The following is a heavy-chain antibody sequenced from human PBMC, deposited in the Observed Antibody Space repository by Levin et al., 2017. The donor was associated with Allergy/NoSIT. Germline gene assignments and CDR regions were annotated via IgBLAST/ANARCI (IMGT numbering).Heavy chain of an antibody. Sequence: KTSETLSLTCAVYGGSFSGYYWSWIRQPPGKGLEWIGEINHSGSTNYNPSLKSRVTISVDTSTNQFSLKLSSVTAADTAVYYCARVGFSYGYLLDYWGQGTLVTVSS. V-gene: IGHV4-34*01. D-gene: IGHD5-18*01. CDR1: GGSFSGYY. J-gene: IGHJ4*02. CDR3: ARVGFSYGYLLDY. CDR2: INHSGST.